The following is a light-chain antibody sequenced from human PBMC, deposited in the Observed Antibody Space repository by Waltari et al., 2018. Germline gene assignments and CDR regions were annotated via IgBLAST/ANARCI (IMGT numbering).Light chain of an antibody. CDR3: QTWGTGIQV. CDR2: VNSDGSH. V-gene: IGLV4-69*01. CDR1: GEYSAYA. J-gene: IGLJ3*02. Sequence: LVLTQSPSASASLGASVKLTCSLPGEYSAYAIAWHQQQPLKGPRYLMTVNSDGSHKKGDGISERFSGSSSDLDRYLIISRLQSDDEADHFCQTWGTGIQVFGSGTKLTVL.